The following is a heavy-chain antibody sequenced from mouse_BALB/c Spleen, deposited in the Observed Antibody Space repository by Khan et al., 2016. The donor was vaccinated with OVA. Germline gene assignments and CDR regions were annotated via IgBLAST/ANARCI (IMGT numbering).Heavy chain of an antibody. CDR1: GFTFSTYG. CDR3: AGIAYYYDSEGFAY. D-gene: IGHD1-1*01. Sequence: EVELVESGGDLVKPGGSLKLSCAASGFTFSTYGMSWVRQTPDKRLEWVATVSSGGHYTYYPDTVKGRFTISRDNVKNTLYLQMSSLKSEDTAMFYCAGIAYYYDSEGFAYWGQGTLVTVSA. CDR2: VSSGGHYT. V-gene: IGHV5-6*01. J-gene: IGHJ3*01.